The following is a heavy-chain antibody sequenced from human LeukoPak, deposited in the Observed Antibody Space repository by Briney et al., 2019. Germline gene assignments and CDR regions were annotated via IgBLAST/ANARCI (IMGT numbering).Heavy chain of an antibody. CDR3: ARERVGPAGPTVDP. V-gene: IGHV3-21*04. J-gene: IGHJ5*02. D-gene: IGHD4-17*01. Sequence: PGGSLRLSCAASGFTFSSYSMNWVRQAPGKGLEWVSSISSSSSYIYYADSVKGRFTISRDNAKNSLYLQMNSLRAEDTAVYYCARERVGPAGPTVDPWGQGTLVTVSS. CDR2: ISSSSSYI. CDR1: GFTFSSYS.